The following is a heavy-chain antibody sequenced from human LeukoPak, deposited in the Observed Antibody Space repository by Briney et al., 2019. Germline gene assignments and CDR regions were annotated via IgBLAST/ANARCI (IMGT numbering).Heavy chain of an antibody. J-gene: IGHJ4*02. D-gene: IGHD3-22*01. Sequence: ASVKVSCKASGYTFTSFNWVRQATGQGREWMGRIIPILGIANYAQKFQGRVTITADKSTSTAYMELSSLRSEDTAVYYCARDGWSYYDSSGYPENYWGQGTLVTVSS. CDR1: GYTFTS. CDR3: ARDGWSYYDSSGYPENY. CDR2: IIPILGIA. V-gene: IGHV1-69*04.